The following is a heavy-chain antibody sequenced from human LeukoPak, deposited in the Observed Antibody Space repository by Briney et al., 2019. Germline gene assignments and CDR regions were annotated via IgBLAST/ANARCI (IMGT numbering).Heavy chain of an antibody. J-gene: IGHJ4*02. Sequence: GGSLRLSCATSGFNFDRYTIHWVRQAPGKGLEWVSLAGWAGGTTFYSDSVRGRFTISRDSGRKAVYLQMNSLTTDDTAFYFCAKELDTMFFDYWGQGALVTVSS. V-gene: IGHV3-43*01. CDR2: AGWAGGTT. CDR3: AKELDTMFFDY. CDR1: GFNFDRYT. D-gene: IGHD3-10*02.